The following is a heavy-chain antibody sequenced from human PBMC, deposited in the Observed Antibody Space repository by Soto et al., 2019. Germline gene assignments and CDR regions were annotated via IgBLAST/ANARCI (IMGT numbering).Heavy chain of an antibody. V-gene: IGHV3-30-3*01. CDR3: ARAVRGSSWYAGGAFDI. CDR1: GFTFSSYA. D-gene: IGHD6-13*01. Sequence: VQLVESGGGVVQPGRSLRLSCAASGFTFSSYAMHWVRQAPGKGLEWVAVISYDGSNKYYADSVKGRFTISRDNSKNTLYLQMNSLRAEDTAVYYCARAVRGSSWYAGGAFDIWGQGTMVTVSS. J-gene: IGHJ3*02. CDR2: ISYDGSNK.